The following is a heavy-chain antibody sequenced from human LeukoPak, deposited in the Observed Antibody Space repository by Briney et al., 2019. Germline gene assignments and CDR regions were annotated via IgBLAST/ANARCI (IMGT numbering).Heavy chain of an antibody. D-gene: IGHD6-19*01. Sequence: SSQTLSLTCTVSGGSISSGSYYWSWIRQPAGKGLEWIGRIYTSGSTNYNPSLKTRVTISADTSKNQFSLKLSSVTAADTAVYYCAREQQWLKDGGFDYWGQGTLVTVSS. CDR1: GGSISSGSYY. J-gene: IGHJ4*02. CDR2: IYTSGST. CDR3: AREQQWLKDGGFDY. V-gene: IGHV4-61*02.